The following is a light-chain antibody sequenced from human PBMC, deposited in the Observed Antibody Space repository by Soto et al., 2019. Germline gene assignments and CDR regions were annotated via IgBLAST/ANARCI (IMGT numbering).Light chain of an antibody. CDR3: LQRNIDPLT. J-gene: IGKJ4*01. Sequence: DIQMTQSPSSLSASVGDRVTITCRASQDIRNDLDWYQQKPGKAPKLLIYAASSLQSGVPSRFSGSGSGTEFTLTISSLQPEDFATYYCLQRNIDPLTFGGGTKVEIK. CDR2: AAS. V-gene: IGKV1-17*01. CDR1: QDIRND.